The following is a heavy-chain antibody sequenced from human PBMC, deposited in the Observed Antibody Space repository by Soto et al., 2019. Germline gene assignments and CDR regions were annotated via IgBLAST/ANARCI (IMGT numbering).Heavy chain of an antibody. CDR2: INPNSGAT. J-gene: IGHJ6*02. V-gene: IGHV1-46*04. CDR1: GDTFTTNY. CDR3: ASRVLCDMDV. D-gene: IGHD2-21*01. Sequence: QEQLVQSGAEAKEPGASLKVSCKASGDTFTTNYIHWVRQAPGQGLEWMGRINPNSGATLYAQKLQGRLNLTTDTSTSAVYMDLNSRKSEDSAVYYCASRVLCDMDVWGQGTTVTVSS.